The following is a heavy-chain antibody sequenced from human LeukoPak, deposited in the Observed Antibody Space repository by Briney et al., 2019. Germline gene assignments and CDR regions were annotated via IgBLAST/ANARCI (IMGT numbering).Heavy chain of an antibody. CDR2: IKEDGSDK. V-gene: IGHV3-7*01. J-gene: IGHJ4*02. D-gene: IGHD1-26*01. Sequence: GGSLRLSCAASGFIFSSYWMAWVRQAPGKGLEWVANIKEDGSDKNYVDSLKGRFTISRDNAKNSLYLQMNSLRAEDTAVYYCARVRGSYVVLNFDYWGQGTLVTVSS. CDR3: ARVRGSYVVLNFDY. CDR1: GFIFSSYW.